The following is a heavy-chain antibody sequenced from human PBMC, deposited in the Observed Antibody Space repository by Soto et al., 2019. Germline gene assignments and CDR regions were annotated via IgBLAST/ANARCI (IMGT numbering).Heavy chain of an antibody. CDR2: ISWNSNTI. CDR1: GFTFDNYA. V-gene: IGHV3-9*01. J-gene: IGHJ4*02. CDR3: ATETGPN. Sequence: EVQLVESGGGLVQPGRSLRLSCAASGFTFDNYAMHWVRQAPGKGLEWVSGISWNSNTIAYADSVKGRFTISRDNAKNSMYLQMNSLIAEDTAFYYCATETGPNLGQGTMVTVPS.